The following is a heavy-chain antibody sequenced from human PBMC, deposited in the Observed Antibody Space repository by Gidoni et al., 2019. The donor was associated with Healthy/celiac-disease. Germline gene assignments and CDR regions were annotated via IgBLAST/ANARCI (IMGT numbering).Heavy chain of an antibody. V-gene: IGHV3-33*01. CDR3: ARDLVPRAAAAPSAFDI. J-gene: IGHJ3*02. D-gene: IGHD6-13*01. CDR2: IWYDVSNN. Sequence: QVQLVESGGGVVQPGRSLRLSCAASGFTFSSYGMHWVRQAPGKGLGWVSVIWYDVSNNYYADSVKGRFTISRDNSKNTLYLQMNSLRAEDTAVYYCARDLVPRAAAAPSAFDIWGQVTMVTVSS. CDR1: GFTFSSYG.